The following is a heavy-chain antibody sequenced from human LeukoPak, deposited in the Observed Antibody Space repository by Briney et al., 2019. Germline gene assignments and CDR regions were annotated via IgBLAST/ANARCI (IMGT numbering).Heavy chain of an antibody. D-gene: IGHD7-27*01. Sequence: GGSLRLSCAASGFTFNNYWMSWVRQAPGKGLEWVANIKQDGSTKYYVDSVKGRFTISRDNAKNSLYPQMNSLRAEDTAVYYCARDSWGFDYWGQGTLVTVSS. CDR1: GFTFNNYW. J-gene: IGHJ4*02. CDR2: IKQDGSTK. CDR3: ARDSWGFDY. V-gene: IGHV3-7*03.